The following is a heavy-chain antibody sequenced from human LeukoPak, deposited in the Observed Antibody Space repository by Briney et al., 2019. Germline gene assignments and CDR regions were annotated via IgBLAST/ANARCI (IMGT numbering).Heavy chain of an antibody. V-gene: IGHV4-34*01. CDR2: INHSGST. Sequence: SETLSLTCAVYGGSFSGYYWSWIRQPPGKGLEWIGEINHSGSTNYNPSLKSRVTISVDTSRTQFSLRLSSVTAADTAMFYCARYDYGSGSIDYWGQGTLVTVSS. D-gene: IGHD3-10*01. CDR3: ARYDYGSGSIDY. J-gene: IGHJ4*02. CDR1: GGSFSGYY.